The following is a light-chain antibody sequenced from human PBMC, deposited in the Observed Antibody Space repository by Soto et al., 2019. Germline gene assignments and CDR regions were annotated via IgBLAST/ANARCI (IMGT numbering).Light chain of an antibody. CDR3: CSYADGSIYF. CDR2: EVS. V-gene: IGLV2-8*01. Sequence: QSVLTQPPSASGSPGQSVTISCTGTSSDVGGYKYVSWYQQHPGKAPKLMIYEVSKRPSGVPDRFSGSKSGNTASLTISGLQAEDEGDYYCCSYADGSIYFFGTGTKVTVL. CDR1: SSDVGGYKY. J-gene: IGLJ1*01.